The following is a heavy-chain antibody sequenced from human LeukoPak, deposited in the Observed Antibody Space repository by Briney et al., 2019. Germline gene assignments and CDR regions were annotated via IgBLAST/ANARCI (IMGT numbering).Heavy chain of an antibody. D-gene: IGHD5-18*01. CDR2: INHSGST. CDR1: GFTFSNYW. Sequence: AGGSLRLSCAASGFTFSNYWMGWIRQPPGKGLEWIGEINHSGSTNYNASLKSRVTVSVDSSKNQFSLRLSSVTAADTAVYYCAPRGDIEHSYGYGKWFDPWGQGTRVTVSS. V-gene: IGHV4-34*08. CDR3: APRGDIEHSYGYGKWFDP. J-gene: IGHJ5*02.